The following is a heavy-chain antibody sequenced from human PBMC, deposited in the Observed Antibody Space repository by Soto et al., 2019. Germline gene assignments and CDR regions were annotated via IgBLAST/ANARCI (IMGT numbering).Heavy chain of an antibody. CDR1: GFTFSSYW. CDR3: ARVPSSSWFYYYYGMDV. V-gene: IGHV3-7*03. D-gene: IGHD6-13*01. CDR2: IKQDGSEK. Sequence: EVQLVESGGGLVQPGGSLRLSCAASGFTFSSYWMSWVRQAPGKGLEWVANIKQDGSEKYYVDSVKGRFTISRDNAKNSLYLQMNRLRAEDTAVYYCARVPSSSWFYYYYGMDVWGKGTTVTVSS. J-gene: IGHJ6*04.